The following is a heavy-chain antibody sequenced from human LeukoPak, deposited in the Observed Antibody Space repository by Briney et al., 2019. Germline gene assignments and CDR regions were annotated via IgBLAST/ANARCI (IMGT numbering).Heavy chain of an antibody. Sequence: ASVKVPCKASGYTFTSYDINWVRQATGQGLEWMGWMNPNSGNTGYAQKFQGRVTMTRNTSISTAYMELSSLRSEDTAVYYCARKVLRYDFWSGYYTGDYYYMDVWGKGTTVTVSS. D-gene: IGHD3-3*01. CDR3: ARKVLRYDFWSGYYTGDYYYMDV. V-gene: IGHV1-8*01. CDR2: MNPNSGNT. J-gene: IGHJ6*03. CDR1: GYTFTSYD.